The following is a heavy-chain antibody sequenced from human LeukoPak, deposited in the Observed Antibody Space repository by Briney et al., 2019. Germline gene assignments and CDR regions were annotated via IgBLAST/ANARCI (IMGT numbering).Heavy chain of an antibody. D-gene: IGHD5-24*01. Sequence: KPGGSLRLSCAVSGIRFTSYTMSWVRQPPGKGLEWVSSITSGRTYVYYSASVKGRFTISRDNAKNSVYLQMNGLRAEDTAVYFCATFQNTQPPQLDYWGQGTLVTVSS. J-gene: IGHJ4*02. CDR3: ATFQNTQPPQLDY. CDR2: ITSGRTYV. CDR1: GIRFTSYT. V-gene: IGHV3-21*06.